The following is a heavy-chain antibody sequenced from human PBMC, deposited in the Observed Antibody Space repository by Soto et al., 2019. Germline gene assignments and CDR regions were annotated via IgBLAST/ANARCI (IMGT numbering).Heavy chain of an antibody. CDR1: GGSISSGDYY. V-gene: IGHV4-30-4*01. J-gene: IGHJ4*02. CDR3: AVSELELRI. CDR2: LYYSGST. D-gene: IGHD1-7*01. Sequence: QVQLQASGPGLVKPSQTLSLTCTVSGGSISSGDYYWSWIRQPPGKALECIGYLYYSGSTYYNPSRKSRVTLSVDWSKNQFALKLRSVTSAVTGVYYCAVSELELRIWGQGTLVTVYS.